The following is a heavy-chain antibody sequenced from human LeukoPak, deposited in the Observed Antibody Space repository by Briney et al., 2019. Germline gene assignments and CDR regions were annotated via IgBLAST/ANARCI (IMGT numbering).Heavy chain of an antibody. J-gene: IGHJ5*02. V-gene: IGHV3-30-3*01. D-gene: IGHD2-2*01. Sequence: GGSLRLSCAASGFTFSSYAMHWVRQAPGKGLEWVAVISYDGSNKYYADSVKGRFTSSRDNSKNTLYLQMNSLRAEDTAVYYCGGPAAGTNWFDPWGQGTLVTVSS. CDR2: ISYDGSNK. CDR1: GFTFSSYA. CDR3: GGPAAGTNWFDP.